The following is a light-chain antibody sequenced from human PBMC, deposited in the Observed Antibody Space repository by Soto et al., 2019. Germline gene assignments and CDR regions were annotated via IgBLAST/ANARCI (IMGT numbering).Light chain of an antibody. CDR3: PQPTSYPSP. V-gene: IGKV1-9*01. CDR2: AAS. Sequence: DIRMSKSPSCVSACMRDRVSGSCRASQSIISKLNWYQQKPGKAPKLLIYAASTLQSGVPSRFSGSGSGTDFTLTILSPQPADFATHSCPQPTSYPSPFAGGTKVDTK. J-gene: IGKJ4*01. CDR1: QSIISK.